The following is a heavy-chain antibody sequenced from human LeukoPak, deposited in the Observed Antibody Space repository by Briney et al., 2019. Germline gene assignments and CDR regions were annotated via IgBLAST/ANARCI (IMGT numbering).Heavy chain of an antibody. J-gene: IGHJ3*02. CDR1: GGSINSHY. CDR3: ATNRVGTYDRPFDI. V-gene: IGHV4-59*08. D-gene: IGHD1-26*01. Sequence: SSETLSLTCTVSGGSINSHYWSWIRQPPGKGLEWIGDIHYTGTTKYNPSVKSRVTISIDTSKNQFSLELSSVTATDTAVYFCATNRVGTYDRPFDIWGQGTMVTVSS. CDR2: IHYTGTT.